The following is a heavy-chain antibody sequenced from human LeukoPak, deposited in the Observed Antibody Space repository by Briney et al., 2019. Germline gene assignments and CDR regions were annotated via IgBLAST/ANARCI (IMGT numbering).Heavy chain of an antibody. V-gene: IGHV1-46*01. CDR1: GYSFTSNY. CDR2: IYPRDGST. CDR3: ARGEDQGNQDY. Sequence: GASVKVSCKASGYSFTSNYIHWVRQAPGQGLEWMGMIYPRDGSTSYAQKFQGRVTVTRDTSTSTVHMELSGLRSEDTAVYYCARGEDQGNQDYWGQGTLVTVSS. J-gene: IGHJ4*02. D-gene: IGHD1-14*01.